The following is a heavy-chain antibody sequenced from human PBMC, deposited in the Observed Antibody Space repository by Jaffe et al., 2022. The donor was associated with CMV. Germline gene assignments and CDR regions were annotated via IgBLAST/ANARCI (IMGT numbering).Heavy chain of an antibody. CDR3: ARARCSGGSCYFDY. V-gene: IGHV3-53*01. CDR1: GFTVSSNY. J-gene: IGHJ4*02. CDR2: IYSGGST. Sequence: EVQLVESGGGLIQPGGSLRLSCAASGFTVSSNYMSWVRQAPGKGLEWVSVIYSGGSTYYADSVKGRFTISRDNSKNTLYLQMNSLRAEDTAVYYCARARCSGGSCYFDYWGQGTLVTVSS. D-gene: IGHD2-15*01.